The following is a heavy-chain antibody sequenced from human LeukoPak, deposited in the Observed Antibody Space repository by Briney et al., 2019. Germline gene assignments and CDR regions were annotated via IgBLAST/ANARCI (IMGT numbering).Heavy chain of an antibody. CDR1: GYTFTSYY. Sequence: GASVKVSCKASGYTFTSYYMYWVRQAPGQGLEWMGIINPSGGNTNYAQKFQGRVTMTRDTSTSTVYMELSSLRSEDTAVYYCAREAREIAVAGQGMDVWGQGTTVTVSS. D-gene: IGHD6-19*01. V-gene: IGHV1-46*01. J-gene: IGHJ6*02. CDR2: INPSGGNT. CDR3: AREAREIAVAGQGMDV.